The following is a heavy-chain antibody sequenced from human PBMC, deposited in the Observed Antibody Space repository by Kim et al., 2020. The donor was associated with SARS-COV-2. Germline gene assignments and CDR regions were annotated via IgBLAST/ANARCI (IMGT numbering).Heavy chain of an antibody. D-gene: IGHD2-2*01. J-gene: IGHJ4*02. V-gene: IGHV3-23*03. Sequence: DSVKVRFPSSRDDSKNTLFLQMDSLRAEDTAVYYCAKKRGYCSSSNCYGFDFWGQGTLVTVSS. CDR3: AKKRGYCSSSNCYGFDF.